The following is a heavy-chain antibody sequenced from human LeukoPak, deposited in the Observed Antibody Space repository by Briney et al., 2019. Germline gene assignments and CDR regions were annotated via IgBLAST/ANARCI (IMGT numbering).Heavy chain of an antibody. J-gene: IGHJ6*03. CDR1: GGSISSGSYY. Sequence: SQTLSLTWTVSGGSISSGSYYWSWIRQPAGKGLEWIGRIYTSGSTNYNPSLKSRVTISVDTSKNQFSLKLSSVTAADTAVYYCARGGPDYYYYYMDVWGKGTTVTVSS. CDR3: ARGGPDYYYYYMDV. V-gene: IGHV4-61*02. CDR2: IYTSGST.